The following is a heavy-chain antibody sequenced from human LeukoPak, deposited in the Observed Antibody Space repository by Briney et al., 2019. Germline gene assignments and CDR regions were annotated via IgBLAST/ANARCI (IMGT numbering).Heavy chain of an antibody. V-gene: IGHV1-2*02. D-gene: IGHD6-13*01. Sequence: GASVKVSCKAPGYAFTGYYMHWVRQAPGQGLEWMGWINPNSGGTTYALKFQGRVTMTRDTSISTAYMELSRLRSDDTAVYYCAREHIAAEYFDLWGRGTLVTVSS. CDR3: AREHIAAEYFDL. J-gene: IGHJ2*01. CDR1: GYAFTGYY. CDR2: INPNSGGT.